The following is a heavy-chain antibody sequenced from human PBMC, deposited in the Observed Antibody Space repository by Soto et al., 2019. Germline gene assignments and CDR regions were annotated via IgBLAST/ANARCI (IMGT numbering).Heavy chain of an antibody. V-gene: IGHV3-23*01. CDR2: ISGSAAST. Sequence: GGSLRLSCGASGFTFSSYAMNWVRQAPGKGLEWVSAISGSAASTYYADSVKGRFTISRDNSKNTLFLQMDGLRAEDTAVYFCAKQTTMVVVTTGDAFDIWGRGTMVTVSS. D-gene: IGHD2-21*02. CDR1: GFTFSSYA. J-gene: IGHJ3*02. CDR3: AKQTTMVVVTTGDAFDI.